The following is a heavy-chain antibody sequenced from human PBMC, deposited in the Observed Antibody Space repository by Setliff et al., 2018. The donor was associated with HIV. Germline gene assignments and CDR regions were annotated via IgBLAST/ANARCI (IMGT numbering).Heavy chain of an antibody. V-gene: IGHV4-38-2*02. CDR2: IYHTGSS. D-gene: IGHD3-22*01. Sequence: SETLSLTCDVSGFSISSRYYWGWIRQSPGKGLEWIGNIYHTGSSYYNPPLNDRATISLDTSKNQFSLKLNSVTAADTAVYYCARDVLDLVISVYGFWGQGTLVTVSS. J-gene: IGHJ4*02. CDR3: ARDVLDLVISVYGF. CDR1: GFSISSRYY.